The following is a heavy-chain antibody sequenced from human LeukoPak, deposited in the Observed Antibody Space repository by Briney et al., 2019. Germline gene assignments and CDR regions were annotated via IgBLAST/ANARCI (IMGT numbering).Heavy chain of an antibody. CDR2: ISGSGGSR. V-gene: IGHV3-23*01. Sequence: PGGSLRLSCAASGFTFSSYAMSWVRRAPGKGLEWGSAISGSGGSRYSADSAKGRFTITRDNSKNRLYLQMNSLRAEDTAVYYCAAGGSGSYWWFDPWGQGTLVTVSS. D-gene: IGHD3-10*01. CDR1: GFTFSSYA. J-gene: IGHJ5*01. CDR3: AAGGSGSYWWFDP.